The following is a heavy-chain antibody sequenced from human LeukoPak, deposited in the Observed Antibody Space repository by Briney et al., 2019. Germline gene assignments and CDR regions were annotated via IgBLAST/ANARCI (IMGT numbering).Heavy chain of an antibody. CDR3: ARDSMHSAYGDEY. J-gene: IGHJ4*02. V-gene: IGHV4-39*07. CDR2: IYYSGST. D-gene: IGHD1-26*01. CDR1: GGSISSSSYY. Sequence: SETLSLTCTVSGGSISSSSYYWGWIRQPPGKGLEWIGSIYYSGSTYYNPSLKSRVTMSVDTSKNQFSLKLNSVTAADTAVYYCARDSMHSAYGDEYWGQGTLVTVSS.